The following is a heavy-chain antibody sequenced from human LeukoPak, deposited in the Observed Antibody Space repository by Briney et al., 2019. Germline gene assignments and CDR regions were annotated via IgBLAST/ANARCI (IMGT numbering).Heavy chain of an antibody. CDR2: IKSKTDGGTT. D-gene: IGHD6-13*01. J-gene: IGHJ6*02. CDR1: GFTFSNAW. CDR3: TTDIAAAGTYYYYYYGMDV. V-gene: IGHV3-15*01. Sequence: NPGESLRLSCAASGFTFSNAWMSWVRQAPGKGLEWVGRIKSKTDGGTTDYAAPVKGRFTISRDDSKNTLYLQMNSLKTEDTAVYYCTTDIAAAGTYYYYYYGMDVWGQGTTVTVSS.